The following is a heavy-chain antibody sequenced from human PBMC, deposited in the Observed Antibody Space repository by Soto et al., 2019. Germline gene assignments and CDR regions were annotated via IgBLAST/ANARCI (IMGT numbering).Heavy chain of an antibody. CDR2: IIPIFGTA. CDR1: GGTFSSYA. D-gene: IGHD3-10*01. V-gene: IGHV1-69*01. J-gene: IGHJ4*02. Sequence: QVQLVQSGAEVKKPGSSVKVSCKASGGTFSSYAISWVRQAPGQGLEWMGGIIPIFGTANYAQKFQGRVTITADESTSTAYTELSSLSSEDTAVYYCASEYYYGSGSYPYYFDYWGQGTLVTVSS. CDR3: ASEYYYGSGSYPYYFDY.